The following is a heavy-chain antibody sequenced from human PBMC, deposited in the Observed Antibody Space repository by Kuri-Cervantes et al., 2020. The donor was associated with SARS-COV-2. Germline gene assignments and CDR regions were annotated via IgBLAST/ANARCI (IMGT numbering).Heavy chain of an antibody. CDR3: ARGSSTGNYWYDY. CDR1: GYSFTSYW. Sequence: GGSLRLSCKGSGYSFTSYWIGWVRQMPGKGLGWMGIIYPGDSDTRYSPSFQGQVTISADKSISTAYLQWSSLKASDTAMYHCARGSSTGNYWYDYWGQGTLVTVSS. D-gene: IGHD1-1*01. CDR2: IYPGDSDT. J-gene: IGHJ4*02. V-gene: IGHV5-51*01.